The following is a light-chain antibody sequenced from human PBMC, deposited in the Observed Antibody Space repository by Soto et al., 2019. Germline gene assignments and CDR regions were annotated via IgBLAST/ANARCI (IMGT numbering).Light chain of an antibody. J-gene: IGKJ4*01. CDR2: AAS. CDR3: QKYNSAPRT. Sequence: DIKMTQSPSSLSASVGDRVTITCRASQGISNYLAWYQQKPGKVAKLLIYAASTLQSGVPSRFIGSGSGTDFTLTISSLKPEDVATDYCQKYNSAPRTFGGGNKGEIK. V-gene: IGKV1-27*01. CDR1: QGISNY.